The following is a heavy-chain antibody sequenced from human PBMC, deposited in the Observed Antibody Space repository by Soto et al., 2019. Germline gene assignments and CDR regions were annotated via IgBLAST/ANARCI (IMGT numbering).Heavy chain of an antibody. CDR3: VKEGNAWYSRDSFNF. CDR2: LSAHGDSA. J-gene: IGHJ3*01. CDR1: GPTFSNSA. Sequence: GGSLRLSCADSGPTFSNSAMNWVRQAPGKGLEWVSVLSAHGDSAYYADSVKGRFTISRDNSKSTLYLQMNSLRADDPAIYYCVKEGNAWYSRDSFNFWGRGTMVT. D-gene: IGHD6-19*01. V-gene: IGHV3-23*01.